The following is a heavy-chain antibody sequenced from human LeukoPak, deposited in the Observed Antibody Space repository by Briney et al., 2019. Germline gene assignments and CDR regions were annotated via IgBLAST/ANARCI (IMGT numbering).Heavy chain of an antibody. Sequence: GGSLRLSCAASGFDLSTYEMNWVRQAPGKGLEWIADITISGHTKNYADSVKGRFTISRDNARTSLCLQMNSLRVEDTGVYYCARGDPHADLWGQGTLVTVSS. CDR1: GFDLSTYE. CDR3: ARGDPHADL. J-gene: IGHJ5*02. CDR2: ITISGHTK. V-gene: IGHV3-48*03.